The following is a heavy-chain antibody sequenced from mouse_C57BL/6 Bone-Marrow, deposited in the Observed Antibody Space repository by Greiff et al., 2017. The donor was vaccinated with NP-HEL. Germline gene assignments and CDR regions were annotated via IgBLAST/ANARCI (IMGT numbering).Heavy chain of an antibody. CDR1: GFTFSSYA. CDR3: AREDGLYFDY. Sequence: EVQLVESGGGLVKPGGSLKLSCAASGFTFSSYAMSWVRQTPEKRLEWVATISDGGSYTYYPDNVKGRFTISRDNAKNNLYLQMSHLKSEDTAMYYCAREDGLYFDYWGQGTTLTVSS. J-gene: IGHJ2*01. D-gene: IGHD2-3*01. CDR2: ISDGGSYT. V-gene: IGHV5-4*01.